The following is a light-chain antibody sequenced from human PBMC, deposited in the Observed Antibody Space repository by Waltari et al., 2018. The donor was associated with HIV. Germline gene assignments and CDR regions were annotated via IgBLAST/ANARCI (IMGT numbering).Light chain of an antibody. CDR2: TTN. Sequence: QSVLTQPPSASGTPGQRVTISCSGSISNIGSNTVNWYQQLPGTAPKLLIYTTNQRPSGVPDRFAGSKSGDSASLAISGLQSDDEADYYCATWDDSLNGPVFGGGTKLTVL. CDR3: ATWDDSLNGPV. J-gene: IGLJ3*02. V-gene: IGLV1-44*01. CDR1: ISNIGSNT.